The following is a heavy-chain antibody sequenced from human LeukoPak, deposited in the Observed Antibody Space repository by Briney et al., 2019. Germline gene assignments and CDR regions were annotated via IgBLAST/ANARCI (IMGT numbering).Heavy chain of an antibody. J-gene: IGHJ4*02. Sequence: SETLSLTCTVSGGSISTYYWSWIRQPPGEGLEWIGYIYYSGSTNYNPSLKSRVTISVDTSTNQFSLKLSSVTAADTAVYYCAREYSSGWYGFFDDWGQGTLVTVSS. V-gene: IGHV4-59*08. CDR3: AREYSSGWYGFFDD. CDR1: GGSISTYY. CDR2: IYYSGST. D-gene: IGHD6-19*01.